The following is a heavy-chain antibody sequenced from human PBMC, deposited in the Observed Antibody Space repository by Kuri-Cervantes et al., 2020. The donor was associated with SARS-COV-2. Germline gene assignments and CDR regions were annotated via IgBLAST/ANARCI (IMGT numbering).Heavy chain of an antibody. CDR3: AKDQNLDVVVVPAA. Sequence: GESLKISCAASGFTFSSYWMHWVRQAPGKGLVWVSRINSDGSSTSYADSVKGRFTISRDNSKNTLYLQMNSLRAEDTAVYYCAKDQNLDVVVVPAAWGQGSRVTVSS. V-gene: IGHV3-74*01. CDR2: INSDGSST. D-gene: IGHD2-15*01. J-gene: IGHJ5*02. CDR1: GFTFSSYW.